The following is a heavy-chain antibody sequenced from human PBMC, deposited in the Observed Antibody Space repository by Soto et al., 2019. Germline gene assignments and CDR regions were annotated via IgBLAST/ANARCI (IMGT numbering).Heavy chain of an antibody. V-gene: IGHV1-24*01. CDR1: GYTLTELS. CDR3: ATWCYYDSSGYSYYGMDV. CDR2: SDPEDGET. J-gene: IGHJ6*02. D-gene: IGHD3-22*01. Sequence: AAVKVSCKLSGYTLTELSWHWVLQAPGKGREWMGGSDPEDGETIYAQKFQGRVTMTEDTSTDTAYMELSSLRSEDTAVYYCATWCYYDSSGYSYYGMDVWGQGTTVTVSS.